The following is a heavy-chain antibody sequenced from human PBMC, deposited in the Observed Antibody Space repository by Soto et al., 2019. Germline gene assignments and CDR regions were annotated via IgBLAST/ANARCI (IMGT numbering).Heavy chain of an antibody. Sequence: PSETLSLTCAVYGGSFSGYYWSWIRQPPGKWLEWIGEINHSGSTNYNPSLKSRVTISVDTSKNQFSLKLSSVTAADTAVYYCVASYYDFWSGYWYFDYWGQGXLVTVYS. CDR3: VASYYDFWSGYWYFDY. CDR2: INHSGST. V-gene: IGHV4-34*01. J-gene: IGHJ4*02. CDR1: GGSFSGYY. D-gene: IGHD3-3*01.